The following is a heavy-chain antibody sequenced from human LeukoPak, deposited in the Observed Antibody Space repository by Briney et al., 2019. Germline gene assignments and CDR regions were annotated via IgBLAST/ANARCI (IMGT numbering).Heavy chain of an antibody. J-gene: IGHJ6*02. D-gene: IGHD3-9*01. CDR1: VGTFISYV. CDR3: TRGARGEVRYFAVDV. V-gene: IGHV1-69*01. CDR2: IISIFGTA. Sequence: SVKVSCKASVGTFISYVISWVRQAPGQGLEWVGGIISIFGTANYAQKFQGRVTITADESTSTAYMELSSLRSEDTAVYYCTRGARGEVRYFAVDVWGQGTTVTVSS.